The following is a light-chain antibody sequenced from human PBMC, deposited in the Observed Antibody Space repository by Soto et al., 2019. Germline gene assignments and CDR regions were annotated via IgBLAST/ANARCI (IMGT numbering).Light chain of an antibody. Sequence: EVVMTQSPATLSGSPGERATLSCTASRTIRSNLAWYQHKPGQPPRLLIYGGFTRATGVTVTFSGSGSGTEFTLTISSLQSEDFAVYYCQQFDIWPYSFGPGTKLDIK. J-gene: IGKJ3*01. CDR1: RTIRSN. CDR2: GGF. V-gene: IGKV3-15*01. CDR3: QQFDIWPYS.